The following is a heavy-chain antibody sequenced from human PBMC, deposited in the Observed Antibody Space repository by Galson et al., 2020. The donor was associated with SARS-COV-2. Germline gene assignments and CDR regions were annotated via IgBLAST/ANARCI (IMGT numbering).Heavy chain of an antibody. CDR1: GFTFSDTW. V-gene: IGHV3-15*01. J-gene: IGHJ4*02. Sequence: GESLKISCVASGFTFSDTWMPWVRQAPGKGLEWVGRIKHKADGTTTGYAAHVKVRFVISRADSKDTLYLEMNRLKIEDTGVYYCTTDDIRGTPTHFDHWGEGTLGTVCS. CDR2: IKHKADGTTT. CDR3: TTDDIRGTPTHFDH. D-gene: IGHD1-7*01.